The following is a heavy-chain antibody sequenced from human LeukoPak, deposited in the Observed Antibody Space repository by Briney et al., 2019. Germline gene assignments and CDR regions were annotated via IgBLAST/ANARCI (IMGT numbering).Heavy chain of an antibody. Sequence: GGSLRLSCAASGFTVSSNYMSWVRQAPGKGLGWVSVIYSGGSTYYADSVKGRFTISRDNSKNTLYLQMNSLRAEDTAVYYCARDVTTMVREGDAFDIWGQGTMVTASS. J-gene: IGHJ3*02. CDR2: IYSGGST. CDR1: GFTVSSNY. D-gene: IGHD3-10*01. V-gene: IGHV3-66*01. CDR3: ARDVTTMVREGDAFDI.